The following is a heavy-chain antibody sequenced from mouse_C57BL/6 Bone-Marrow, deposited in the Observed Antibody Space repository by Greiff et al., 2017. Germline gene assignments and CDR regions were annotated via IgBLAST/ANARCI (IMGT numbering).Heavy chain of an antibody. J-gene: IGHJ4*01. CDR2: IDPENGDT. Sequence: EVKLMESGAELVRPGASVKLSCTASGFNIQDDYMHWVKQRPEQGLEWIGWIDPENGDTEYASKFQGKATITADTSSNTAYLQLSSLTSEDTAVYYCTAATVDLYYYAMDDWGQGTSVTVSS. V-gene: IGHV14-4*01. D-gene: IGHD1-1*01. CDR3: TAATVDLYYYAMDD. CDR1: GFNIQDDY.